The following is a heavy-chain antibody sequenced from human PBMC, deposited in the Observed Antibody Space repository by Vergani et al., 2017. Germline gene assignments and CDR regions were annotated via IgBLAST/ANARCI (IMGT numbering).Heavy chain of an antibody. CDR3: ARANYDILTGYYKYYFDY. CDR1: GYTFTGYY. J-gene: IGHJ4*02. V-gene: IGHV1-2*02. CDR2: INPNSGGT. D-gene: IGHD3-9*01. Sequence: QVQLVQSGAEVKKPGASVKVSCKASGYTFTGYYMHWVRQAPGQGLEWMGWINPNSGGTNYAQKFQGRVTMTRDTSISTAYMELSRLRSDDTAVYYCARANYDILTGYYKYYFDYWGQGTLVTVSS.